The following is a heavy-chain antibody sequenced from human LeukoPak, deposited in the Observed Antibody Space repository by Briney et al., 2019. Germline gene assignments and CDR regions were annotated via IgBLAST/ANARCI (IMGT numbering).Heavy chain of an antibody. CDR3: ATAEGGAPFYYFDY. CDR2: INPNSGGT. CDR1: GYTFTGYY. D-gene: IGHD3-16*01. J-gene: IGHJ4*02. Sequence: ASVKVSCKASGYTFTGYYMHWVRQAPGQGLEWMGWINPNSGGTNYAQKFQGRVTMTEDTSTDTAYMELSSLRSEDTAVYYCATAEGGAPFYYFDYWGQGTLVTVSS. V-gene: IGHV1-2*02.